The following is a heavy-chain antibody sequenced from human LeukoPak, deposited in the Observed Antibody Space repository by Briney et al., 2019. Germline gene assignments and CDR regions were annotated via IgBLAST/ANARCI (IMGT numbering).Heavy chain of an antibody. CDR3: AKDRPNYYESNGHYYRRDGDY. CDR2: ISSSGDLT. J-gene: IGHJ4*02. Sequence: VGSPRLSCAASGFTFTIYSMSSVPQAPGKGVGWVSSISSSGDLTVSAGSVKGRFTISRDNPKNTLYLQMNSLRAEDTAIYYCAKDRPNYYESNGHYYRRDGDYWGQGTLVTVSS. V-gene: IGHV3-23*01. D-gene: IGHD3-22*01. CDR1: GFTFTIYS.